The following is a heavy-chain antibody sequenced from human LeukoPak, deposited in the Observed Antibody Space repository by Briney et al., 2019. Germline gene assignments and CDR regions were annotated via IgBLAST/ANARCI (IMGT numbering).Heavy chain of an antibody. V-gene: IGHV3-33*06. D-gene: IGHD2-2*01. CDR2: IWYDGSNK. Sequence: GGSLRLSCAASGFTFSSYGMHWVRQAPGKGLEWVAVIWYDGSNKYYADSVKGRFTISRDNSKNTLYLQMNNLRAEDTAVYYCAKVGRASWAPYYFDYWGQGTLVTVSS. CDR1: GFTFSSYG. CDR3: AKVGRASWAPYYFDY. J-gene: IGHJ4*02.